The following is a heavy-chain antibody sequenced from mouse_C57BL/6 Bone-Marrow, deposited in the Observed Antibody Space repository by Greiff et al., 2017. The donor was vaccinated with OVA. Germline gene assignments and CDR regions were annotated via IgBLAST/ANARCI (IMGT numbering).Heavy chain of an antibody. CDR2: FYPGSGSI. CDR3: ARHEGGGYYGPWYFDV. V-gene: IGHV1-62-2*01. J-gene: IGHJ1*03. CDR1: GYTFTEYT. D-gene: IGHD1-2*01. Sequence: QVQLKQSGAELVKPGASVKLSCKASGYTFTEYTIHWVKQRSGQGLEWIGWFYPGSGSIKYNEKFKDKATLTADKSSSTVYMELSRLTSEDSAVYFCARHEGGGYYGPWYFDVWGTGTTVTVSS.